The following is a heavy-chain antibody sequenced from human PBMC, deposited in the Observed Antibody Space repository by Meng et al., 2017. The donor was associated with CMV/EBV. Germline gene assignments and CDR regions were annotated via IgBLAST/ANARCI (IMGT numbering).Heavy chain of an antibody. CDR1: GLHFSNAW. J-gene: IGHJ4*02. V-gene: IGHV3-15*01. D-gene: IGHD6-13*01. CDR3: TGIAAG. Sequence: VMLWGSGGCMVNPGGAFRLSWAASGLHFSNAWMSWVRQAPGKGLEWVGRIKSKTDGGTTDYAAPVKGRFTISRDDSKNTLYLQMNSLKTEDTAVYYCTGIAAGWGQGTLVTVSS. CDR2: IKSKTDGGTT.